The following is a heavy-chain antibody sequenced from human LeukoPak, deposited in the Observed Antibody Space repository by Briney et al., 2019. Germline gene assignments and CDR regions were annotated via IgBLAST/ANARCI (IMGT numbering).Heavy chain of an antibody. CDR1: GGSTSSGGYY. V-gene: IGHV4-31*03. J-gene: IGHJ4*02. CDR2: IYYSGST. CDR3: ATLGGIAAAGMTN. D-gene: IGHD6-13*01. Sequence: SSETLSLTCTVSGGSTSSGGYYWSWIRQHPGKGLEWIGYIYYSGSTYYNPSLKSRVTISVDTSKNQFSLKLSSVTAADTAVYYCATLGGIAAAGMTNWGQGTLVTVSS.